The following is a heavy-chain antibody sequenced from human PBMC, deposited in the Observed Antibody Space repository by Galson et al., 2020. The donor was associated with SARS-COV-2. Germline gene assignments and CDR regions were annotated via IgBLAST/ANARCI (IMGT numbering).Heavy chain of an antibody. J-gene: IGHJ4*02. CDR3: ARDINMITFGGVIVIPQSPDY. V-gene: IGHV4-39*07. CDR1: GGSISSRSYY. CDR2: IYHSGST. Sequence: SETLSLTCTVSGGSISSRSYYWGWIRQPPGKGLEWIGSIYHSGSTYYNPSLKSRVTVSVDTSKNQFSLKVNSLTDADTAVYYCARDINMITFGGVIVIPQSPDYWGQGTLVTVSS. D-gene: IGHD3-16*02.